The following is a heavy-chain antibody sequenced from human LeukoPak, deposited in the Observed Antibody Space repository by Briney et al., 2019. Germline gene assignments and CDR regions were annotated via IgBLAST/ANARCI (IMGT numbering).Heavy chain of an antibody. CDR1: GGSIGISSYF. J-gene: IGHJ4*02. CDR3: ARRPLGYFDY. CDR2: VYSSVGT. V-gene: IGHV4-39*01. Sequence: SETLSLTCTVSGGSIGISSYFWDWIRQPPGKGLEWIGRVYSSVGTYYNPSLKSRVTISVDAYKNQLSLKWSSVTAADTAIYYCARRPLGYFDYWGPGTLVTVSS.